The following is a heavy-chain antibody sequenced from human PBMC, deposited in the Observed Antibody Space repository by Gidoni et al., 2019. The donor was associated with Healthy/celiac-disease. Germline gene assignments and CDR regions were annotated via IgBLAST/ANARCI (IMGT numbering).Heavy chain of an antibody. Sequence: EVQLLESGGGLVQTGESLRLSCAASGLTFSSYAMSWGRQAPGKGLEWVSAVSGSGGSTYYADSVKGRFTISRDNSKNTLYLQMNSLRAEDTAVYYCAKDVLRFLEWFLDAFDIWGQGTMVTVSS. CDR1: GLTFSSYA. V-gene: IGHV3-23*01. CDR2: VSGSGGST. CDR3: AKDVLRFLEWFLDAFDI. J-gene: IGHJ3*02. D-gene: IGHD3-3*01.